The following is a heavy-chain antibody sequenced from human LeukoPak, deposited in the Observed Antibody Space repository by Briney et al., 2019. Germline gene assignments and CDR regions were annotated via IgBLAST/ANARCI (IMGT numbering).Heavy chain of an antibody. CDR2: IHYSGST. CDR3: ARLLYYGSGSYYNWFDP. D-gene: IGHD3-10*01. Sequence: SETLSLTCTVSGGSISSSYWSWIRQPPGKGLEWIGNIHYSGSTNYNPSLKSRVTISVDTSKNRFSLKLSSVTAADTAAYYCARLLYYGSGSYYNWFDPWGQGTLVTVSS. J-gene: IGHJ5*02. CDR1: GGSISSSY. V-gene: IGHV4-59*08.